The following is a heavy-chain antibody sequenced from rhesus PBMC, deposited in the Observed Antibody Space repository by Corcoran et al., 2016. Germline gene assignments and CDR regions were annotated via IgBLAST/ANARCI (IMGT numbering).Heavy chain of an antibody. Sequence: QVQLQESGPGLVKPSETLSLTCAVSGYYISSGYDGGWIRQPPGKGLEYIGYINNRGTTYYNPSLKSRVTISKDTSKNPFSLKLSSVTAADTAVYYCSRRDFWGQGVLVTVSS. CDR3: SRRDF. CDR2: INNRGTT. J-gene: IGHJ5-2*01. V-gene: IGHV4-99*01. CDR1: GYYISSGYD.